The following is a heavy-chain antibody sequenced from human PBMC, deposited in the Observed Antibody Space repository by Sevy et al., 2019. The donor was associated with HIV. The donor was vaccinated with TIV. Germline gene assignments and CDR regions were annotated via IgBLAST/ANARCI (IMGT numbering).Heavy chain of an antibody. CDR3: AREEVAADDFDY. J-gene: IGHJ4*02. V-gene: IGHV3-21*01. CDR1: GFTFSDYS. D-gene: IGHD6-13*01. CDR2: ISSSSSYI. Sequence: GGSLRLSCAASGFTFSDYSMNWVRQAPGKGLEWVSSISSSSSYIYYADSVKGRFTISRDNAKNSLYLQMNSLRAEDTAVYYCAREEVAADDFDYWGQGTLVTVSS.